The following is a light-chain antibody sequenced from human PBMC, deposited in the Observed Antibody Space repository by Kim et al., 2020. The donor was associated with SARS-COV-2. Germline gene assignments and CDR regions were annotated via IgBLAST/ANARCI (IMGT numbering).Light chain of an antibody. Sequence: GQRVTVYCSGSLSNIEKKYVYCYHQVPGTAPKGLIYVNNRRPSGFPDRFSGSKSGTSASLAISGLRSEDEADYYCAAWDDRLSGRVFGGGTQLTVL. V-gene: IGLV1-47*01. CDR3: AAWDDRLSGRV. CDR2: VNN. CDR1: LSNIEKKY. J-gene: IGLJ3*02.